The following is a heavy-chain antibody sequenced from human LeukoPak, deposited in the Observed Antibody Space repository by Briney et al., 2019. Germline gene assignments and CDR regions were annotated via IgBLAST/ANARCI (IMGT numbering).Heavy chain of an antibody. CDR2: INHSGST. Sequence: PSETLPLTCAVYGGSFSGYYWSWIRQPPGKGLEWIGEINHSGSTNYNPSLKSRVTISVDTSKNQFSLKLSSVTAADTAVYYCARHAARRSGYYLPLYYYYYMDVWGKGTTVTISS. CDR1: GGSFSGYY. J-gene: IGHJ6*03. D-gene: IGHD3-22*01. V-gene: IGHV4-34*01. CDR3: ARHAARRSGYYLPLYYYYYMDV.